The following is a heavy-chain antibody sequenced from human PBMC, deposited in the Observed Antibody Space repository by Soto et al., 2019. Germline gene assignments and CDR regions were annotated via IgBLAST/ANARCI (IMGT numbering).Heavy chain of an antibody. J-gene: IGHJ3*02. D-gene: IGHD3-9*01. V-gene: IGHV4-39*01. CDR3: ARHDYDILTGSPSYAFDI. Sequence: PSETMSLTCTVSGGSIRSSSYYWGWIRQPPGKGLEWIGSIYYSGSTYYNPSLKSRVTISVDTSKNQFSLKLSSVTAADTAVYYCARHDYDILTGSPSYAFDIWGQGTMVTVSS. CDR2: IYYSGST. CDR1: GGSIRSSSYY.